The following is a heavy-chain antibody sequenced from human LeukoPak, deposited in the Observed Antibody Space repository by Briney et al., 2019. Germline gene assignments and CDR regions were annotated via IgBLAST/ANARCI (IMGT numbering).Heavy chain of an antibody. D-gene: IGHD4-17*01. J-gene: IGHJ6*03. CDR3: ARGTFDYDVVTGIHYYYMDV. Sequence: GASVKVSCKASGYTFTSYDINWVRQVTGEGLEWMGLMKPDSGNSAFAQKFRDRVTLSSDSSINTAYMEVSSLGSDDTAVYFCARGTFDYDVVTGIHYYYMDVWGTGTAVTVSS. CDR1: GYTFTSYD. CDR2: MKPDSGNS. V-gene: IGHV1-8*01.